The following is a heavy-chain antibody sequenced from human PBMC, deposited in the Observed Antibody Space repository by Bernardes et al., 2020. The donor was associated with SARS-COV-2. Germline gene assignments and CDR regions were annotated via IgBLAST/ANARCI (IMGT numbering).Heavy chain of an antibody. J-gene: IGHJ5*02. D-gene: IGHD5-12*01. CDR1: GDPINNNY. V-gene: IGHV4-4*07. CDR2: IYGYRSS. CDR3: ARETGRGYNALAL. Sequence: SETLSLTCTVSGDPINNNYWSWIRQSAGKGLEWIGHIYGYRSSSYNPSLRSRVTMSLDRSNNQFSLRLSSVTAADTAVYYCARETGRGYNALALWGQGLLVTVS.